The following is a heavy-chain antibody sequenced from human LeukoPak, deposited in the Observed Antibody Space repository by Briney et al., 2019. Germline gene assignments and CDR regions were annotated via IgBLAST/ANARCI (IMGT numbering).Heavy chain of an antibody. J-gene: IGHJ4*02. D-gene: IGHD3-10*01. CDR3: ARPQVVVLNPFDY. V-gene: IGHV3-23*01. CDR1: GFTFSTYA. Sequence: QPGGSLRLSCAASGFTFSTYAMSWVRQAPGKGLEWVSAITGSADRTHYADSVKGRFTISRDNSKNIVYLQMNSLRAKDTAVYFCARPQVVVLNPFDYWGQGTLVTVSS. CDR2: ITGSADRT.